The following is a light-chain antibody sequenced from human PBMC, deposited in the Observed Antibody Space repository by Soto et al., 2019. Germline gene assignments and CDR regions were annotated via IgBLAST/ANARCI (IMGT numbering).Light chain of an antibody. CDR1: QSVSSR. J-gene: IGKJ1*01. Sequence: EIVMTQPPATLSVSPGERATLSCRASQSVSSRLAWYQQKRGQAPRLLIYDASTRATGIPARFSGSGSGTEFNLTISSLQSEDFAIYYCRHYNNWPPETFGQGTKV. V-gene: IGKV3-15*01. CDR2: DAS. CDR3: RHYNNWPPET.